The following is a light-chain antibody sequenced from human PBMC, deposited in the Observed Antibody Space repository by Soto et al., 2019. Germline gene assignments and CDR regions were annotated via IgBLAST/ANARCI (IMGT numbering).Light chain of an antibody. CDR3: QSYGSSLSGSNWV. CDR2: GNS. V-gene: IGLV1-40*01. CDR1: SSNIGAGYD. J-gene: IGLJ3*02. Sequence: QSALTQPPSVSGAPGQRVTISCTGSSSNIGAGYDVHWYQQLPGTAPKLLIYGNSNRPSGVPDRFSGSKSGTSASLAITGLQAEDEADYYCQSYGSSLSGSNWVFGGGTQLTVL.